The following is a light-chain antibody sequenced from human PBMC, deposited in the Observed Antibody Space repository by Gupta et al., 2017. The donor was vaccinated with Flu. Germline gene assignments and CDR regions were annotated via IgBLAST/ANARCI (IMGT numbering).Light chain of an antibody. CDR2: DAS. J-gene: IGKJ4*01. V-gene: IGKV1-39*01. Sequence: PSSVSASVGDRVTITCRASQRISSYLDWYQQKPGKTPKLVIYDASRWQSGVPLRFRGSGYGTDFTLTISSLQPEDFAHYNCQQSYSTPYTFGRGTKVEIK. CDR3: QQSYSTPYT. CDR1: QRISSY.